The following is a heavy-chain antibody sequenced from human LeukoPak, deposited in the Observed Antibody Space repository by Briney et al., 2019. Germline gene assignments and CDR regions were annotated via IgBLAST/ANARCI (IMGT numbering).Heavy chain of an antibody. V-gene: IGHV4-34*01. Sequence: SGTLSLTCAVYGGSFSGYYWSWIRQPPGKGLEWIGEINHSGSTNYNPSLKSRVTISVDTSKNQFSLKLSSVTAADTAVYYCARGRSCSSTSCLYNWFDPWGQGTLVTVSS. CDR3: ARGRSCSSTSCLYNWFDP. CDR2: INHSGST. CDR1: GGSFSGYY. J-gene: IGHJ5*02. D-gene: IGHD2-2*01.